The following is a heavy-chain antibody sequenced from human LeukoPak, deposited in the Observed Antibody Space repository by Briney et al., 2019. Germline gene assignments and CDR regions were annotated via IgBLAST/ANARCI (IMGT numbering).Heavy chain of an antibody. CDR3: ARDREYSSGWYYYYYYMDV. J-gene: IGHJ6*03. V-gene: IGHV3-48*01. CDR1: GFTFSDYS. D-gene: IGHD6-19*01. CDR2: ISSGSSAI. Sequence: GGSLRLSCAASGFTFSDYSMNWVRQAPGKGLEWVSYISSGSSAIYYADSVKGRFTISRDNGKNSLYLQMNSLRAEDTAVYYCARDREYSSGWYYYYYYMDVWGKGTTVTVSS.